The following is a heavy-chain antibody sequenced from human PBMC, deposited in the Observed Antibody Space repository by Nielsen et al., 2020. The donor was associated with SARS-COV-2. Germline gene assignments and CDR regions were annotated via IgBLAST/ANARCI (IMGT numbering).Heavy chain of an antibody. CDR2: INHSGST. V-gene: IGHV4-34*01. CDR3: VRGVTDPDYGMDV. CDR1: GGSFSGYY. Sequence: SETLSLTCAVHGGSFSGYYWSWIRQTPGKGLEWIGEINHSGSTNYNPSLKSRANISVNTSKNLFSLKLSSVTAADTAVYYCVRGVTDPDYGMDVWGQGTTVTVSS. D-gene: IGHD3-10*01. J-gene: IGHJ6*02.